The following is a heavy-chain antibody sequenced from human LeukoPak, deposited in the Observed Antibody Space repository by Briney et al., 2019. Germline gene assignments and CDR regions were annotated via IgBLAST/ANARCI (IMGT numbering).Heavy chain of an antibody. CDR2: ISSSSSYI. CDR1: GFTFSSYS. V-gene: IGHV3-21*04. D-gene: IGHD2-15*01. Sequence: GGSLRLSCAASGFTFSSYSMNWVRQAPGKGLEWVSSISSSSSYIYYADSVKGRFTISRDTSKNTLYLQMNSLRAEDTAVYYCAKYCSGGSCYSGLYWGQGTLVTVSS. CDR3: AKYCSGGSCYSGLY. J-gene: IGHJ4*02.